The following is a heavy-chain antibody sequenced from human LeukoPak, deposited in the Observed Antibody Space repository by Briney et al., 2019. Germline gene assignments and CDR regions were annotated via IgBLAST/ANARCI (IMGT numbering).Heavy chain of an antibody. J-gene: IGHJ6*03. D-gene: IGHD6-6*01. CDR1: GFTFSSYS. CDR3: ARALASIAARREGDYYYYMDV. V-gene: IGHV3-21*01. CDR2: ISSSSSYI. Sequence: PGGSLRLSCAASGFTFSSYSMNWVRQALGKGLEWVSSISSSSSYIYYADSVKGRFTISRDNAKNSLYLQMNSLRAEDTAVYYCARALASIAARREGDYYYYMDVWGKGTTVTVSS.